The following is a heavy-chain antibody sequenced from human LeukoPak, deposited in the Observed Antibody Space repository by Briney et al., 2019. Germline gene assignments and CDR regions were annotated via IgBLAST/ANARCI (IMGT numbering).Heavy chain of an antibody. CDR2: IKQDGSEK. D-gene: IGHD6-13*01. Sequence: GGSLRLSCTASGFPFNTYWMHWVRRAPGKGLEWVATIKQDGSEKYYVDSVKGRFTISRDNAKNSLYLQMNSLRAEDTAVYYCAREAQQHYYFDYWGQGTLVTVSS. CDR3: AREAQQHYYFDY. CDR1: GFPFNTYW. V-gene: IGHV3-7*05. J-gene: IGHJ4*02.